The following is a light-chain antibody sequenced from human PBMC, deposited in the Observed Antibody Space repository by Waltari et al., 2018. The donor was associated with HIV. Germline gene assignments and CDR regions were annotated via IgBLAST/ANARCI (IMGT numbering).Light chain of an antibody. CDR2: HNI. Sequence: QSVLTQSTLASGPPGPRVTISCSGSSSNVVSNYVNWYKQLPGTAPGLVIYHNIQRPLGVPDRVSGSKSGTSASLAISGLRSEDEAEDYCATWDDSLSSWLFGGGTRLSVL. J-gene: IGLJ3*02. V-gene: IGLV1-47*01. CDR3: ATWDDSLSSWL. CDR1: SSNVVSNY.